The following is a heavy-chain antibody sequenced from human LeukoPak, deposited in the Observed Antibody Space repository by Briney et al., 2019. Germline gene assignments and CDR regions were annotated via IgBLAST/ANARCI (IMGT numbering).Heavy chain of an antibody. Sequence: QPGGSLRLSCAASGFTFSSYAMSWVRQAPGKGLEWVSAISGSGGSTYYADSVKGRFTISRDNSKNTLYLQMSSLTADDTAVYYCAKAVAGLSNWFDSWGQGTLLTVSS. CDR1: GFTFSSYA. D-gene: IGHD6-19*01. CDR3: AKAVAGLSNWFDS. CDR2: ISGSGGST. J-gene: IGHJ5*01. V-gene: IGHV3-23*01.